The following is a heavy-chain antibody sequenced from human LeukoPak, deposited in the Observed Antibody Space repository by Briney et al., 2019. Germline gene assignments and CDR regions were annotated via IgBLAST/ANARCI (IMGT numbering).Heavy chain of an antibody. V-gene: IGHV4-30-2*01. D-gene: IGHD3-3*01. J-gene: IGHJ5*02. CDR2: IYHSGST. CDR3: ARDIREGKITILEVP. Sequence: SQTPSLTCTVSGGSISSGGYYWSWIRQPPGKGLEWIGYIYHSGSTYYNPSLKSRVTISVDRSKNRFSLKLSSVTAADTAVYYCARDIREGKITILEVPWGQGTLVTVPS. CDR1: GGSISSGGYY.